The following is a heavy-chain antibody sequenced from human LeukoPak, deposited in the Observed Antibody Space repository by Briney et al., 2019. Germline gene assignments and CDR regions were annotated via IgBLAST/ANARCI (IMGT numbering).Heavy chain of an antibody. J-gene: IGHJ6*03. CDR3: VRQPGYSYLTTYSYYYMDV. D-gene: IGHD5-18*01. V-gene: IGHV4-39*01. Sequence: PSETLSLTCTVSGVSTSSSSYYWGWIRQPPGKGLEWIGTTYYNGNTYYNPSLKSRVTMSIDTSKNQFSLRLTSVTAADTAVYYCVRQPGYSYLTTYSYYYMDVWGKGTTVTASS. CDR2: TYYNGNT. CDR1: GVSTSSSSYY.